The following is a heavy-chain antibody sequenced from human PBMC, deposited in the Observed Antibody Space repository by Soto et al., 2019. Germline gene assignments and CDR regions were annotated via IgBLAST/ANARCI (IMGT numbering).Heavy chain of an antibody. J-gene: IGHJ4*02. V-gene: IGHV3-30*18. D-gene: IGHD1-1*01. CDR3: AKDRKSGTKRPIDY. CDR2: ISYDGSNK. Sequence: GGSLRLSCAASGFTFSSYGMHWVRQAPGKGLEWVAVISYDGSNKYYADSVKGRFTISRDNSKNTLYLQMNSLRAEDTAVYYCAKDRKSGTKRPIDYWGQGTLVTVSS. CDR1: GFTFSSYG.